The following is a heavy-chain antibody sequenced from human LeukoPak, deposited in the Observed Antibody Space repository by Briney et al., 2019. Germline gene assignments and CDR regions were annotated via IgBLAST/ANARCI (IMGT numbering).Heavy chain of an antibody. V-gene: IGHV3-48*04. CDR2: ISSSSSNK. J-gene: IGHJ2*01. D-gene: IGHD1-1*01. CDR3: ARDLGNWEKREWYFDL. CDR1: EFTFSSYS. Sequence: GGSLRLSCAASEFTFSSYSINWVRQAPGKGLEWVSYISSSSSNKYYADSVKGRFTISRDNAKNSLYLQMNSLRAEDTAVYYCARDLGNWEKREWYFDLWGRGTLVTVSS.